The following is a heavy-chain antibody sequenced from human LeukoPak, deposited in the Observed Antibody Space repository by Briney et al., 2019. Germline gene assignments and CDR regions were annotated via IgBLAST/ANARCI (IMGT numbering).Heavy chain of an antibody. V-gene: IGHV1-69*13. J-gene: IGHJ5*02. D-gene: IGHD2-2*01. CDR3: ARGVVPAAMNWFDP. Sequence: ASVKVSCKASGGTFISYAISWVRQAPGQGLEWMGGIIPIFGTANYAQKFQGRVTITADESTSTAYMELSSLRSEDTAVYYCARGVVPAAMNWFDPWGQGTLVTVSS. CDR1: GGTFISYA. CDR2: IIPIFGTA.